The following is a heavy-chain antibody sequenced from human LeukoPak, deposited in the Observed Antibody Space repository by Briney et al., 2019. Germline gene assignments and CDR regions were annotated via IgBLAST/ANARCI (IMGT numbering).Heavy chain of an antibody. D-gene: IGHD3-10*01. Sequence: GGSLRLSCAASGFTFSSYAMSWVRQAPGKGLEWVSAISGSGGSIYYADSVKGRFTISRDNSRNTLYLQMNSLRAEDTAVYYCAKDAYYYGSGSYPYWGQGTLVTVSS. CDR1: GFTFSSYA. V-gene: IGHV3-23*01. CDR3: AKDAYYYGSGSYPY. CDR2: ISGSGGSI. J-gene: IGHJ4*02.